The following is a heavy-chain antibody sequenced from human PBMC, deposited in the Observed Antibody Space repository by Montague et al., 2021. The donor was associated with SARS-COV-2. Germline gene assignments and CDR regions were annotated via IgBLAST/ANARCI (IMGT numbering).Heavy chain of an antibody. Sequence: CAISGDSVSSNRAAWNWIRQSPSRGLEWLGRTYYRSKWYNNYALSVKXRITINPETSKNQFSLQLNSVAPEDTAIYYCARDRTTTAAAGDGFDYWGQGTLVTVSS. D-gene: IGHD6-13*01. CDR2: TYYRSKWYN. V-gene: IGHV6-1*01. CDR1: GDSVSSNRAA. CDR3: ARDRTTTAAAGDGFDY. J-gene: IGHJ4*02.